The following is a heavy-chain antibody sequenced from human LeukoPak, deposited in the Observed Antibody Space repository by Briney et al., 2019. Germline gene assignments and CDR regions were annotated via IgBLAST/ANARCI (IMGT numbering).Heavy chain of an antibody. V-gene: IGHV1-69*13. Sequence: SVKVSFKASGGTFSSYAISWVRQAPGQGLEWMGGIIPIFGTANYAQKFQGRVTITADESTSTAYMELSSLRSEDTAVYYCASMYSSGWSDFDYWGQGTLVTVSS. CDR1: GGTFSSYA. J-gene: IGHJ4*02. CDR2: IIPIFGTA. D-gene: IGHD6-19*01. CDR3: ASMYSSGWSDFDY.